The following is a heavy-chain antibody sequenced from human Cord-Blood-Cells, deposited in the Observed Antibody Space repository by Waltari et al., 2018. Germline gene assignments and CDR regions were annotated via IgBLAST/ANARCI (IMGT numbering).Heavy chain of an antibody. D-gene: IGHD3-9*01. CDR3: ARGDTDAFDI. Sequence: QVQVVQSGAEVKKHGSSGKVSCTACGGTLSSYALVWGRQAPGKGLEWMGGIVPIFGTANYAQKFQGRVTITADESTSTAYMELSSLRSEDTAVYYCARGDTDAFDIWGQGTMVTVSS. V-gene: IGHV1-69*01. CDR1: GGTLSSYA. J-gene: IGHJ3*02. CDR2: IVPIFGTA.